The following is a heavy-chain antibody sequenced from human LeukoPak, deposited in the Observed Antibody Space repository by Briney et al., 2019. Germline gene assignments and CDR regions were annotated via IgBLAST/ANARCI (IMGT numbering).Heavy chain of an antibody. CDR1: GFTFSDYY. CDR2: ISSSGSTI. V-gene: IGHV3-11*01. CDR3: AKDERSSSSLAFDY. Sequence: GGSLRLSCAASGFTFSDYYMSWIRQAPGKGLEWVSYISSSGSTIYYADSVKGRFTISRDNAKNSLYLQMNSLRAEDTALYYCAKDERSSSSLAFDYWGQGTLVTVSS. D-gene: IGHD6-6*01. J-gene: IGHJ4*02.